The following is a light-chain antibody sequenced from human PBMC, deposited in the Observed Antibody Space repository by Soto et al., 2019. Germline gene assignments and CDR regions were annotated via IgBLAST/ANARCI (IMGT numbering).Light chain of an antibody. CDR1: RDIGNY. CDR3: QQYDSYPVT. V-gene: IGKV1-16*02. J-gene: IGKJ5*01. Sequence: DIQMPQSPPSLFSSVGERAILSCRASRDIGNYLAWFQHKPGSAPKSLIYAASTLQTGVPSKFIGSGSGTDFTLTISSLQPEDFAIYYCQQYDSYPVTFGQGTRLEMK. CDR2: AAS.